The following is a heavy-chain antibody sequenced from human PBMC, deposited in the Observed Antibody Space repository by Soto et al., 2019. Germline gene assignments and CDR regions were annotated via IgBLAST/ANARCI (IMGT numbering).Heavy chain of an antibody. CDR1: GFTFSRYG. V-gene: IGHV3-7*03. J-gene: IGHJ4*02. Sequence: GGSLRLSFEASGFTFSRYGIHWVRQAPGKGLEWVANIKQDGSEKYYVDSVKGRFTISRDNAKNSLYLQMNSLRAEDTAVYYCARDIAVAGSDTYYFDYWGQGTLVTVSS. CDR2: IKQDGSEK. D-gene: IGHD6-19*01. CDR3: ARDIAVAGSDTYYFDY.